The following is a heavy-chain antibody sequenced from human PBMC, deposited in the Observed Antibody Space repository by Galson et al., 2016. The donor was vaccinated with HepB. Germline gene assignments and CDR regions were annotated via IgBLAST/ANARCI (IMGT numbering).Heavy chain of an antibody. CDR1: GFSLSTSGVA. CDR2: IYWDGDD. D-gene: IGHD3-3*01. V-gene: IGHV2-5*02. CDR3: ANRLYYRFWSGYYDAFDI. Sequence: PALVKPTQTLTLTCTCSGFSLSTSGVAVGWIRQPPGKALEWLALIYWDGDDRYSPALQNRLPIAKDTSKNQVVLTMTNMDPAETATNYRANRLYYRFWSGYYDAFDIWGPGTMVTVAS. J-gene: IGHJ3*02.